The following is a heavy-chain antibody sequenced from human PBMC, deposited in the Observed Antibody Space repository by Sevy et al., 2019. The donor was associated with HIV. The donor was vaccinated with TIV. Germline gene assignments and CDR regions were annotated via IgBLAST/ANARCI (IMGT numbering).Heavy chain of an antibody. CDR1: GFTFSSYA. CDR3: AKDPGLPDYYDRSGYYYVPGYFDY. CDR2: ISGSGGST. V-gene: IGHV3-23*01. D-gene: IGHD3-22*01. Sequence: GGSLRLSCAASGFTFSSYAMSWVRQAPGKGLEWVSAISGSGGSTYYADSVKGRLTISRDNSKNTLYLQMNSLRAEDTAVYYCAKDPGLPDYYDRSGYYYVPGYFDYWGQGTLVTVSS. J-gene: IGHJ4*02.